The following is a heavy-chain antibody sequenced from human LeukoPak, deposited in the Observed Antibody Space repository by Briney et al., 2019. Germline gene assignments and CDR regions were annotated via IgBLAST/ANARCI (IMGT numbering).Heavy chain of an antibody. J-gene: IGHJ3*02. Sequence: GGSLRLSCAASGFTFSSYGMTWVRQAPGKGLEWVSTITYSGGSTYYADSVQGRFTTSRDNSKNTLYLQMDSLRAEDTAVYYCAKDAPHCSGGSCYSADAFDIWGQGTMVTVSS. CDR2: ITYSGGST. D-gene: IGHD2-15*01. V-gene: IGHV3-23*01. CDR3: AKDAPHCSGGSCYSADAFDI. CDR1: GFTFSSYG.